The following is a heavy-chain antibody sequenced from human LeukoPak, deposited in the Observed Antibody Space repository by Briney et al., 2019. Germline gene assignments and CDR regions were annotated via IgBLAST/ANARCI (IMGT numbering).Heavy chain of an antibody. CDR3: ARSASGGYYTNWFDP. V-gene: IGHV4-61*02. CDR1: GGSISRGSFT. J-gene: IGHJ5*02. Sequence: SQTLSLTCTVSGGSISRGSFTWSWIRQPAGKGLEWIGRIYTSGTTNYNPSLKSRVTMSVDTSKNQFSLKLSSVTAADTAVYYCARSASGGYYTNWFDPWGQGTLVTVSS. CDR2: IYTSGTT. D-gene: IGHD3-22*01.